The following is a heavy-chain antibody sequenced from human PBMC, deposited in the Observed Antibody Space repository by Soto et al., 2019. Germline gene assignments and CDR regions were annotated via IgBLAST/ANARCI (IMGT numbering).Heavy chain of an antibody. D-gene: IGHD1-26*01. CDR1: GFTISGGS. V-gene: IGHV3-48*02. CDR2: ITIRTGNT. J-gene: IGHJ4*01. CDR3: VRDRDIYRDLVHADL. Sequence: GGSLRLACEASGFTISGGSMNWVRQAPGKGLEWLAYITIRTGNTVYADSVRGRFTISADNAENSVFLQMNSLRDEDTAVYFCVRDRDIYRDLVHADLWGQGTLVTVSS.